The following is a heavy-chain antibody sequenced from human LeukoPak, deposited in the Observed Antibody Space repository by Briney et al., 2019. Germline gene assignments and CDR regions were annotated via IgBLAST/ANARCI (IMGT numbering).Heavy chain of an antibody. CDR3: AREWGLESSGYYYAY. Sequence: SVKVSCKASGGTFSRFTISWVRQAPGQGFEWMGGITPILGTANFAQKFQGRVSITADESTSTAFMELSSLRSEDTAVYYCAREWGLESSGYYYAYWGQGTLVTVSS. CDR2: ITPILGTA. J-gene: IGHJ4*02. CDR1: GGTFSRFT. V-gene: IGHV1-69*13. D-gene: IGHD3-22*01.